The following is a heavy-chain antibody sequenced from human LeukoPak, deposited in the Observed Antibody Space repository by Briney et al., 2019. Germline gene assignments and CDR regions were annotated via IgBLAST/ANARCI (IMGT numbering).Heavy chain of an antibody. Sequence: PGGSLRLSCAASGFTFSNYALTWVRQAPGRGLEWVSSISGAGPYYADSVKGRFSISRDNYKNTLYLQMSSLRAEDTAVYYCARDPNGTYVGAFDFQRWGQGTLVTVSS. CDR3: ARDPNGTYVGAFDFQR. V-gene: IGHV3-23*01. CDR2: ISGAGP. CDR1: GFTFSNYA. J-gene: IGHJ1*01. D-gene: IGHD3-10*02.